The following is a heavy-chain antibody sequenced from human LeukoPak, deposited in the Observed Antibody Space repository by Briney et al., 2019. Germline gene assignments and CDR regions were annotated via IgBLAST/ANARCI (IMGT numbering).Heavy chain of an antibody. CDR2: IYYSGST. D-gene: IGHD1-26*01. CDR1: GGSISSSSYY. CDR3: ARESEVGAAFFDY. Sequence: SETLSLTCTVSGGSISSSSYYWGWIRQPPGKGLELIGSIYYSGSTYYNPSLRSRVTISGDTSNNQLSLKVNSVTAADTAVYYCARESEVGAAFFDYWGQGTLVTVSS. V-gene: IGHV4-39*07. J-gene: IGHJ4*02.